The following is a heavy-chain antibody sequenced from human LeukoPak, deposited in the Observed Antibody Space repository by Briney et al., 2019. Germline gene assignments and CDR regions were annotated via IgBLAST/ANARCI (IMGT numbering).Heavy chain of an antibody. D-gene: IGHD3-22*01. V-gene: IGHV1-3*01. J-gene: IGHJ4*02. CDR3: ARDLDQLYENSGYYN. CDR2: INAGNGNT. CDR1: GYTFTSYA. Sequence: ASVKVSCKASGYTFTSYAMHWVRQAPGQRLEWMGWINAGNGNTKYSQKFQGRVTITRDTSASTAYMELSSLRSEDTAVYYCARDLDQLYENSGYYNWGQGTLVTVSS.